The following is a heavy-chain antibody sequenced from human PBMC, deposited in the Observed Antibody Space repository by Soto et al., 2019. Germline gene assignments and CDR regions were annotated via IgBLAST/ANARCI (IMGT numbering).Heavy chain of an antibody. J-gene: IGHJ4*02. CDR3: AREGINNYNEYYFDS. CDR2: ISGSGNYT. D-gene: IGHD4-4*01. CDR1: GFRFNSYS. Sequence: LGGSLRISCAASGFRFNSYSMNWVRQAQGKGLEWVSSISGSGNYTHYADFLRGRFTISRDNAKTSLYLQMNSLRAEDTAVYYCAREGINNYNEYYFDSWGQGTVVTVSS. V-gene: IGHV3-21*01.